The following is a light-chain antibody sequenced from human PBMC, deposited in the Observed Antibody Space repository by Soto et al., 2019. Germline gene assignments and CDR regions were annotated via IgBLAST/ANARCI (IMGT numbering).Light chain of an antibody. CDR2: DVS. CDR1: ISDVGAYNY. J-gene: IGLJ1*01. Sequence: QSVLTQPASVSGSPGQSITISCTGTISDVGAYNYVSWYQQHPGKAPKLMIYDVSKRPSGVPDRFSGSKSDNTASLTISGLQAEDEADYYCCSYAGSPYVFGTGTKVTVL. V-gene: IGLV2-11*01. CDR3: CSYAGSPYV.